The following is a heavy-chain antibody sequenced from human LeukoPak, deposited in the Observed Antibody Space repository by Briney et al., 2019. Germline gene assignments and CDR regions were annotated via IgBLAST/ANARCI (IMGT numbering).Heavy chain of an antibody. J-gene: IGHJ4*02. V-gene: IGHV4-4*07. CDR1: GGSLSSYY. CDR2: VYTSGTT. D-gene: IGHD5-18*01. Sequence: SETLPLTCTVSGGSLSSYYCSWIRQPAGKGLEWIGRVYTSGTTNSNPSLKSRVTMSVDTSKNQFSLNLSSVTAADTAIYYCAREGGYSYGFDYWGRGTLVTVSS. CDR3: AREGGYSYGFDY.